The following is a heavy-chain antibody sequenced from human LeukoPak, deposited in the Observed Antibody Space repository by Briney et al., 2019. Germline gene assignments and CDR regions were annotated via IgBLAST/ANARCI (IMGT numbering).Heavy chain of an antibody. J-gene: IGHJ4*02. Sequence: GRSLRLSCAASGFTFSSYGMHCVRQAPGKGLEWVAVIWYDGSNKYYADSVKGRFTISRDNSKNTLYLQMNSLRAEDTAVYYCARATGYYFDYWGQRTLVTVSS. CDR1: GFTFSSYG. V-gene: IGHV3-33*01. D-gene: IGHD1-14*01. CDR2: IWYDGSNK. CDR3: ARATGYYFDY.